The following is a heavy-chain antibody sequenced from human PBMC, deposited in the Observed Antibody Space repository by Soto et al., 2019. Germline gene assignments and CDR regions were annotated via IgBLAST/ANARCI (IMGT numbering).Heavy chain of an antibody. CDR2: TYYRSKWYN. J-gene: IGHJ4*02. V-gene: IGHV6-1*01. Sequence: SQTLSLTCAISGDSVSSNSAAWNWIRQSPSRGLEWLGRTYYRSKWYNDYEVSVKSRITIKRDTSKNQLSLQLNSVTPEDTAVYYCARASIVATMGFDYWGQGTLVTVSS. CDR1: GDSVSSNSAA. CDR3: ARASIVATMGFDY. D-gene: IGHD5-12*01.